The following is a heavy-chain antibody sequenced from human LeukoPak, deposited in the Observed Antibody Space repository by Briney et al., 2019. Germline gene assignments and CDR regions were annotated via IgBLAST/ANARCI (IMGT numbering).Heavy chain of an antibody. CDR2: ISGSGGST. Sequence: PGGSLRLSCAASGFTFSSYWMSWVRQAPGKGLEWVSAISGSGGSTYYADSVKGRFTISRDNSRNTLYLQMNSLRAEDTAVYYCAKDLDELDAFDIWGQGTMVTVSS. CDR3: AKDLDELDAFDI. CDR1: GFTFSSYW. J-gene: IGHJ3*02. D-gene: IGHD1-7*01. V-gene: IGHV3-23*01.